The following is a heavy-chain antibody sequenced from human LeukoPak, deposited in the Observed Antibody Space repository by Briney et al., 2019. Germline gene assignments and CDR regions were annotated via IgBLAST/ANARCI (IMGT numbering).Heavy chain of an antibody. CDR2: IYHRGSP. CDR1: GGSFRDYY. D-gene: IGHD6-19*01. CDR3: ARGGAVNGFDI. Sequence: SETLSLTCAVSGGSFRDYYWNLIRQTPGKGLEWIGEIYHRGSPAYNPSLKSRLNISVDTSRVHFSLKLSSVTAADTAVYYCARGGAVNGFDIWGQGTRVTVSS. J-gene: IGHJ3*02. V-gene: IGHV4-34*01.